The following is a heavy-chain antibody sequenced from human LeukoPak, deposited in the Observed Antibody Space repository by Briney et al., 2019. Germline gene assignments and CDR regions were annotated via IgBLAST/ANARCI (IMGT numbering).Heavy chain of an antibody. D-gene: IGHD3-22*01. J-gene: IGHJ4*02. CDR3: AKGPEFYYDSSGRNYFDY. Sequence: GSLRLSCAASGFTFSSYAMTWVRPAPGKGLEWVSGISGSGGSTDYADSVKGRFTISRDNSKNTLYLQMNSLRAEDTAEYYCAKGPEFYYDSSGRNYFDYWGQGTLVTVSS. CDR2: ISGSGGST. CDR1: GFTFSSYA. V-gene: IGHV3-23*01.